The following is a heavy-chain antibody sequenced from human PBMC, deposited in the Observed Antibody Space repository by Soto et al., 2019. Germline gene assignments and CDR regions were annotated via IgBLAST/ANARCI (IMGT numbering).Heavy chain of an antibody. D-gene: IGHD2-15*01. CDR3: ARYPERGNYYYYMDV. J-gene: IGHJ6*03. CDR1: GFTFSDYY. Sequence: QVQLVESGGGLVKPGGSLRLSCAASGFTFSDYYMSWIRQAPGKGLEWVSYISSSGSTIYYADSVKGRFTISRDNAKNSQYLQMNSLRADDTAVYYSARYPERGNYYYYMDVWGKGTTVTASS. CDR2: ISSSGSTI. V-gene: IGHV3-11*01.